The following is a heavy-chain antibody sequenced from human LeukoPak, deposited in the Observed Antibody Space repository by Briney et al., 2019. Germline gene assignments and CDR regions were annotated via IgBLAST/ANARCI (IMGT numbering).Heavy chain of an antibody. J-gene: IGHJ5*02. CDR2: INPNSGGT. CDR3: ASSIAAAGTFDP. CDR1: GYTFTGYY. V-gene: IGHV1-2*02. D-gene: IGHD6-13*01. Sequence: ASVRVSCTASGYTFTGYYMHWVRQAPGQGLEWMGWINPNSGGTNYAQKFQGRVTMTRDTSISTAYMELSRLRSDDTAVYYCASSIAAAGTFDPWGQGTLVTVSS.